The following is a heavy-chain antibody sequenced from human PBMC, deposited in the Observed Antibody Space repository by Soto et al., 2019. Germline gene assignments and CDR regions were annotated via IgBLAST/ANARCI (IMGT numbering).Heavy chain of an antibody. Sequence: ASVKVSCKASGYTFTSYGISWVRQAPGQRLEWMGWINGGSGDTKYSQQLQDRVTITTDTFASTAYMELSSLNSEDTAVYYCARDYCTSCYYFDYWGQGTQVTVSS. V-gene: IGHV1-18*01. CDR2: INGGSGDT. CDR3: ARDYCTSCYYFDY. D-gene: IGHD2-2*01. CDR1: GYTFTSYG. J-gene: IGHJ4*02.